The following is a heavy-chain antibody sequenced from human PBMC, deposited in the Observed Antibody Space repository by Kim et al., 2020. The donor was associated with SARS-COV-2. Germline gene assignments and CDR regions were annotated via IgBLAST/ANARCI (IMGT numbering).Heavy chain of an antibody. CDR1: GGTFSSYA. Sequence: SVKVSCKASGGTFSSYAISWVRQAPGQGLEWMGRIIPILGIANYAQKFQGRVTITADKSTSTAYMELSSLRSEDTAVYYCARSGGYSGYTRGDCYSWGQGTLVTVSS. CDR2: IIPILGIA. J-gene: IGHJ4*02. D-gene: IGHD5-12*01. V-gene: IGHV1-69*04. CDR3: ARSGGYSGYTRGDCYS.